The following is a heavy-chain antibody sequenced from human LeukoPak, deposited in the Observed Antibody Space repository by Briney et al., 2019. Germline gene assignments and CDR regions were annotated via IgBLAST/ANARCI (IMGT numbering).Heavy chain of an antibody. CDR1: GFTFSSYA. Sequence: HPGRSLRLSCAASGFTFSSYAMHWVRQAPGKGLEWVAVISYDGSNKYYADSVKGRFTISRDNSKNTLYLQMNSLRAEDTAVYYCARDQSVEWLSSPSSMDVWGQGTTVTVSS. V-gene: IGHV3-30*04. CDR2: ISYDGSNK. D-gene: IGHD3-3*01. J-gene: IGHJ6*02. CDR3: ARDQSVEWLSSPSSMDV.